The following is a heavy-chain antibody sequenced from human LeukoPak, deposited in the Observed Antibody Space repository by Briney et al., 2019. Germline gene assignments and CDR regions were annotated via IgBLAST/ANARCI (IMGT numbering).Heavy chain of an antibody. V-gene: IGHV3-53*05. CDR2: IYTGGST. J-gene: IGHJ4*02. Sequence: GGSLRLSCAASGFTVSSNYMNWVRQAPGKGLEWVSIIYTGGSTYYADSIKGRFTISRDNSKNTLYLQMSSLRVDDTAVYYCAKGRAGMVRGVCDYWGQGTLVTVSS. CDR3: AKGRAGMVRGVCDY. D-gene: IGHD3-10*01. CDR1: GFTVSSNY.